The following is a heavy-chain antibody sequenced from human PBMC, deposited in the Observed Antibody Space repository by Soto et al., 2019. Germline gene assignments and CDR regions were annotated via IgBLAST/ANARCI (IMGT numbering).Heavy chain of an antibody. V-gene: IGHV3-48*02. Sequence: DVQLVESGGGLIRPGGSLRLSCAASGFTIYSYGMNWVRQAPGKGPEWVSFISLSGSDEYYADSVKGRFTISRDQGENSMYPQMKNLRDDDTAVSYGARDWGVKYVARGAYSPHLDQWGQGTLVTVSS. CDR1: GFTIYSYG. J-gene: IGHJ4*02. CDR2: ISLSGSDE. CDR3: ARDWGVKYVARGAYSPHLDQ. D-gene: IGHD3-16*01.